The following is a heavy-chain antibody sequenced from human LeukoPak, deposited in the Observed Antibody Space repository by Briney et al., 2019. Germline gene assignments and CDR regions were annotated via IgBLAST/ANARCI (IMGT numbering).Heavy chain of an antibody. Sequence: SVKVSCKASGGTFSSYAISWVRQAPGQGLEWMGGIIPIFGTANYAQKFQGGVTITADESTSTAYMELSSLRSEDTAVYYCARDSSTYYDFWSGIYYYYGMDVWGQGTTVTVSS. V-gene: IGHV1-69*13. CDR3: ARDSSTYYDFWSGIYYYYGMDV. CDR2: IIPIFGTA. CDR1: GGTFSSYA. D-gene: IGHD3-3*01. J-gene: IGHJ6*02.